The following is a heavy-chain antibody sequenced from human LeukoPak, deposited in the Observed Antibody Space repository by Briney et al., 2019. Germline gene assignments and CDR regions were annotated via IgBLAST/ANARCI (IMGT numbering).Heavy chain of an antibody. J-gene: IGHJ4*02. CDR3: ARDSTYCSSTSCYKDFDY. V-gene: IGHV4-38-2*02. CDR1: GYSISSGYY. D-gene: IGHD2-2*02. CDR2: ICHSGST. Sequence: SETLSLACTVSGYSISSGYYWGWIRQPPGKGLERIGIICHSGSTYYNPSLKSRVTISVDTSKNQFSLKLSSVTAADTAVYYCARDSTYCSSTSCYKDFDYWGQGTLVTVSS.